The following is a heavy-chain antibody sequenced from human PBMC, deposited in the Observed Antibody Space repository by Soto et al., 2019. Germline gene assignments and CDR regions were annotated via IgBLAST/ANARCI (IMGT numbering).Heavy chain of an antibody. D-gene: IGHD2-8*02. CDR3: ARDKITGLFDY. Sequence: PSETLSLTCTVYGGSFSGYYWTWIRQPPGTGLEWIGEINHSGSTNYNPSLKSRVTISVDTSKNQFSLKLTSVTAADTAVYYCARDKITGLFDYWGQGTLVTVAS. J-gene: IGHJ4*02. CDR2: INHSGST. V-gene: IGHV4-34*01. CDR1: GGSFSGYY.